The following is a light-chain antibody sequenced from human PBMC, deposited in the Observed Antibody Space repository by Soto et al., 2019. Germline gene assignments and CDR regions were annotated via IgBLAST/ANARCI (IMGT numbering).Light chain of an antibody. CDR2: GAS. CDR3: QHYSVWPYT. J-gene: IGKJ2*01. CDR1: QSVDIN. Sequence: EISMTQSPATLSVSPGERATLSCRASQSVDINLAWYQQKPGQAPRLLISGASTRATGVPSRFSGSGSGTEFTLTITSLQSEDFAVYYCQHYSVWPYTFGQGTKLDI. V-gene: IGKV3-15*01.